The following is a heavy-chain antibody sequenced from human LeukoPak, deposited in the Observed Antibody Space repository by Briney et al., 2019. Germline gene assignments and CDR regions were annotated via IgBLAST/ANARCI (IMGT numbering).Heavy chain of an antibody. D-gene: IGHD4-23*01. J-gene: IGHJ4*02. CDR2: INHGGYT. CDR3: ASYGGNSVYDS. CDR1: GESFSGYY. V-gene: IGHV4-34*01. Sequence: SETLSLTCAVYGESFSGYYWSWIRQPPGKGLEWIGEINHGGYTNYNPSLKSRVTISIDTSKNQFSLKLSSVTSADTAVYYCASYGGNSVYDSWGQGTLVTVSS.